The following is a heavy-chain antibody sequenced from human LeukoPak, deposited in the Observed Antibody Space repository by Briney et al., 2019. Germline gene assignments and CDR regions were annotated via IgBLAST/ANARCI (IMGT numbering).Heavy chain of an antibody. V-gene: IGHV3-13*04. CDR3: AREARGSAWQYVDY. Sequence: GVLRLSCAASGFTFSDYDMHWVRQVTGKGLEWVSTINSVGVTYYPDSVKGRFTISREDDKDSLYLQMNSLRVGDTAVYYCAREARGSAWQYVDYWGQGTLVTVSS. CDR2: INSVGVT. J-gene: IGHJ4*02. CDR1: GFTFSDYD. D-gene: IGHD6-19*01.